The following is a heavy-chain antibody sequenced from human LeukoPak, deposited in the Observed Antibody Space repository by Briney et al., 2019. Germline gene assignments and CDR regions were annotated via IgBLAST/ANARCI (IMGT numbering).Heavy chain of an antibody. CDR2: INPILCIA. J-gene: IGHJ4*02. Sequence: SVKVSCKASGCTFSSYAISWVRQPPAQGLEWMGRINPILCIANYAQKFQGRVTITADKSTSPAYMELSSLRSEDTAVYYCARGGLAAAVLVLPPYHAQDFDYWGQGTLVTVSS. CDR3: ARGGLAAAVLVLPPYHAQDFDY. CDR1: GCTFSSYA. V-gene: IGHV1-69*04. D-gene: IGHD6-13*01.